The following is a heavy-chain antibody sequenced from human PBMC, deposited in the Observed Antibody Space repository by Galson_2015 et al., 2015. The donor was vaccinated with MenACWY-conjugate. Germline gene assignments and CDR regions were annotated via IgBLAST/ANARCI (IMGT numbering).Heavy chain of an antibody. J-gene: IGHJ6*02. CDR2: ISPGDSNT. V-gene: IGHV5-51*01. CDR3: ARHPPGGRGMDV. D-gene: IGHD1-26*01. Sequence: QSREEVTKPGESLKISCTSTGYSFTTYWVAWVRQMPGTGLEWMGLISPGDSNTRYSPSFQGQVTISADKSISTACLQWSSLKASDAATYYCARHPPGGRGMDVWGQGTTVTVSS. CDR1: GYSFTTYW.